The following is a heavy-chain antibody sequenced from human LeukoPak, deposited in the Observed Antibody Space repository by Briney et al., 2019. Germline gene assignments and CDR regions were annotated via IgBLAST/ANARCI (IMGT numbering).Heavy chain of an antibody. CDR2: INPNSGGT. D-gene: IGHD3-22*01. CDR1: GYTFTGYY. V-gene: IGHV1-2*02. Sequence: GASVKVSYKASGYTFTGYYMHWVRQAPGQGLEWMGWINPNSGGTNYAQKFQGRVTMTRDTSISTAYMELSRLRSDDTAVYYCARSAYYYDSSGYYHYYYMDVWGKGTTVTVSS. CDR3: ARSAYYYDSSGYYHYYYMDV. J-gene: IGHJ6*03.